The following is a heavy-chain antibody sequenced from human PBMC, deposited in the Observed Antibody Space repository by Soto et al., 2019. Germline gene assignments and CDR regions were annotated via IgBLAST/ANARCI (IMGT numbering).Heavy chain of an antibody. V-gene: IGHV4-34*01. J-gene: IGHJ5*02. Sequence: SETLSLTCAVYGGSFSGYDWSWIRQPPGKGLEWIGEINHSGSTNYNPSLKSRVTISVDTSKNQFSLKLSPVTAADTAVYYCARGGGFGFHWLDPWGQGTLVTV. CDR1: GGSFSGYD. CDR2: INHSGST. D-gene: IGHD3-10*01. CDR3: ARGGGFGFHWLDP.